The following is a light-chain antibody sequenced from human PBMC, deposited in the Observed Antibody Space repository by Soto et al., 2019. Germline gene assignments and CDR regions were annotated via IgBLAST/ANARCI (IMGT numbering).Light chain of an antibody. Sequence: IQLTQSPSSLSASVGDTVNVTCRASQGVSSSLAWYQQKPGKAPKLLIYAASTLQSGVPSRFSGSGSRTDFTLTISSLQPEDFATYYCQHLNSYPFTFGQGTRLEIK. CDR3: QHLNSYPFT. V-gene: IGKV1-9*01. CDR1: QGVSSS. CDR2: AAS. J-gene: IGKJ5*01.